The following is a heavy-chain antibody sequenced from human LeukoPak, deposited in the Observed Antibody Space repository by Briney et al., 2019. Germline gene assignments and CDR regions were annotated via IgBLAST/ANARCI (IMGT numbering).Heavy chain of an antibody. CDR2: ISSSSSYI. V-gene: IGHV3-21*01. D-gene: IGHD2-2*01. Sequence: PGGSLRLSCAASGLTFSSYSMNWVRQAPGKGLEWVSSISSSSSYIYYADSVKGRFTISRDNAKNSLYLQMNSLRAEDTAVYYCARDRDLYCSSTSCYAGAFDIWGQGTMVTVSS. CDR1: GLTFSSYS. CDR3: ARDRDLYCSSTSCYAGAFDI. J-gene: IGHJ3*02.